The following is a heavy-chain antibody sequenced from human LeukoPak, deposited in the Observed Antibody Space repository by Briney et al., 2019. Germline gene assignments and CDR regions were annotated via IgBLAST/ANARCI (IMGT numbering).Heavy chain of an antibody. J-gene: IGHJ4*02. CDR3: ARDGYSIDY. CDR2: INPSGGST. CDR1: GFTFSSYG. V-gene: IGHV1-46*01. D-gene: IGHD4-11*01. Sequence: GGSLRLSCAASGFTFSSYGMHWVRQAPGQGLEWMGIINPSGGSTSYAQKFQGRVTMTRDTSTSTVYMELSSLRSEDTAVYYCARDGYSIDYWGQGTLVTVSS.